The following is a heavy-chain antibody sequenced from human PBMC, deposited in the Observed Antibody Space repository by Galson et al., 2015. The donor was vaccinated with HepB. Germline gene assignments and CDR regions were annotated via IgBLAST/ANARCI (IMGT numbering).Heavy chain of an antibody. V-gene: IGHV3-30*04. CDR2: TSYDGNQK. CDR3: ARSGSSNAADV. J-gene: IGHJ3*01. Sequence: SLRLSCAASGFTFSNYAIHWVRQATGKGLEWVSVTSYDGNQKYYAESVKGRFTISRDNSKNMVSLQVTSLRGDDTAVYYCARSGSSNAADVWGQGTMVIVSS. D-gene: IGHD1-26*01. CDR1: GFTFSNYA.